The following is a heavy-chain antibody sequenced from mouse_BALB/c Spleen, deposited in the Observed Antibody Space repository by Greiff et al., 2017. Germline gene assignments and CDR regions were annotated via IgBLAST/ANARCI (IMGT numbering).Heavy chain of an antibody. Sequence: QVQLKQSGAELVRPGVSVKISCKGSGYTFTDYAMHWVKQSHAKSLEWIGVISTYYGDASYNQKFKGKATLTVDKSSSTAFMHLNSLTSEDSAVYYCAREGTGYFDYWGQGTTLTVSS. J-gene: IGHJ2*01. CDR3: AREGTGYFDY. D-gene: IGHD3-3*01. V-gene: IGHV1S137*01. CDR2: ISTYYGDA. CDR1: GYTFTDYA.